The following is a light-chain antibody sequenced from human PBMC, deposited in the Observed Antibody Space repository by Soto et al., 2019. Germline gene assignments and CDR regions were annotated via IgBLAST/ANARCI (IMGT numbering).Light chain of an antibody. CDR2: AAS. J-gene: IGKJ1*01. CDR1: QSINIH. V-gene: IGKV1-39*01. Sequence: DIQMTQSPSSLSASVGDRVTITCRASQSINIHLNWYQQKPGKAPKLLIYAASNLQSGVPSRFSGSGSGTDFTLTISSLQPEDFATYYCQQSYNTPVTFGQGTKVDIK. CDR3: QQSYNTPVT.